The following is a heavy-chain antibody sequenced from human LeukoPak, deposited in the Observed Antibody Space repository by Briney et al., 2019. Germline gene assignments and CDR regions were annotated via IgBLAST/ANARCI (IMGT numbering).Heavy chain of an antibody. D-gene: IGHD6-25*01. Sequence: GGSLRLSCAASGFTFSSYWMSWVRQAPGKGLEWVANIKQDGSEEYYVDSVQGRFTISRDNAKNSLYLQMNSLRVEDTAVYYCARDPSAGSESWGQGTLVTVSS. V-gene: IGHV3-7*01. J-gene: IGHJ4*02. CDR3: ARDPSAGSES. CDR1: GFTFSSYW. CDR2: IKQDGSEE.